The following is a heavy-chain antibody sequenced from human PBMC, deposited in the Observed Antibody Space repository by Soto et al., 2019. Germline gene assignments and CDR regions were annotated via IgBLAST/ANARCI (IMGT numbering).Heavy chain of an antibody. CDR1: GYSFTTYW. Sequence: PGESLKISCKGSGYSFTTYWIGWVRQVPGKGLEWMGIINPGDSNTIYSPSFQGQVTFSADKSISTAYLQWTNLKASDTAIYYCARGSNRGSYFWFDPWGQGTLVTVSS. CDR2: INPGDSNT. CDR3: ARGSNRGSYFWFDP. V-gene: IGHV5-51*01. J-gene: IGHJ5*02. D-gene: IGHD1-26*01.